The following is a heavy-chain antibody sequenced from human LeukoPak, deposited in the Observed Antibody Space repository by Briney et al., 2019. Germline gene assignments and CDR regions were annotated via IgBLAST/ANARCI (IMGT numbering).Heavy chain of an antibody. CDR2: IYYSGST. J-gene: IGHJ4*02. D-gene: IGHD2-2*01. V-gene: IGHV4-39*01. Sequence: PSETLSLTCTVSGGSISSSSYYWGWIRQPPGKGLEWIGSIYYSGSTYYNPSLKSRVTISVDTSKNQFSLKLSSVTAADTVVYYCARHLVPAFDYWGQGTLVTVSS. CDR1: GGSISSSSYY. CDR3: ARHLVPAFDY.